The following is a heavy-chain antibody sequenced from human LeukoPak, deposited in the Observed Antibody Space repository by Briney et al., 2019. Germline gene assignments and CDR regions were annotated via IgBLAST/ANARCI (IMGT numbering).Heavy chain of an antibody. CDR1: GFTFSSHG. V-gene: IGHV3-23*01. CDR2: LSGSGSST. J-gene: IGHJ6*02. CDR3: AKGRTPYYYGVDV. Sequence: GGSLRLSCAASGFTFSSHGMSWVRQAPGKGLEWVSGLSGSGSSTYYADSVKGRFTISRDNFKNTLYLQMNSLRAEDTAVYYCAKGRTPYYYGVDVWGQGTTVTVSS. D-gene: IGHD4-23*01.